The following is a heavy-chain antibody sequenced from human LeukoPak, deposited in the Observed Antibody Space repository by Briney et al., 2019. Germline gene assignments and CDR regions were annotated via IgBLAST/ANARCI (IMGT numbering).Heavy chain of an antibody. D-gene: IGHD3-10*01. CDR1: GFTVSSNY. Sequence: GGSLRLSCAASGFTVSSNYMSWVRQAPGKGLEWVAAISYDGSNKYYADSVKGRFTISRDNSKNTLYLQMNSLRAEDTAVYYCASRAGVGSIDAFDIWGQGTMVTVSS. J-gene: IGHJ3*02. CDR3: ASRAGVGSIDAFDI. V-gene: IGHV3-30*03. CDR2: ISYDGSNK.